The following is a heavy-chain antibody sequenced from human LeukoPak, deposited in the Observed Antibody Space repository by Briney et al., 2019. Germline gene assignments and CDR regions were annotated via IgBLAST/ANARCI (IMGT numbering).Heavy chain of an antibody. CDR2: IYSGGTT. J-gene: IGHJ6*02. CDR3: AGDSEDSSGSFQPGYRGMDV. Sequence: PGGSLRLSCAASGFTVSSNYMSWVRQAPGKGLEWVSVIYSGGTTYYADSVKGRFTIFRGNAKNTLYVQMNSLRADDTAVYYCAGDSEDSSGSFQPGYRGMDVWGQGTTVTVSS. V-gene: IGHV3-66*01. D-gene: IGHD3-22*01. CDR1: GFTVSSNY.